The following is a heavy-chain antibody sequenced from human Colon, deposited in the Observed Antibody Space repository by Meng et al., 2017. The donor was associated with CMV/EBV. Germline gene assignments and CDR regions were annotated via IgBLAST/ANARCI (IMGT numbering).Heavy chain of an antibody. V-gene: IGHV3-48*03. CDR2: LDSGENII. CDR1: GFSFNNYE. J-gene: IGHJ4*02. D-gene: IGHD5-18*01. CDR3: AKDRRGLHTAFDY. Sequence: GESLKISCVASGFSFNNYEMHWVRQSPGKGLEWISYLDSGENIIYYADSVKGRFTTSSDNVKNSVYLQMNGLRVEDTAVYYCAKDRRGLHTAFDYWGQGTLVTVSS.